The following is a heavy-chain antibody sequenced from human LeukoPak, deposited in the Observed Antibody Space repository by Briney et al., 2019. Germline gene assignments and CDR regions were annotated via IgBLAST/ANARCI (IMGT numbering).Heavy chain of an antibody. CDR1: GGSFSGYY. CDR2: INHSGST. CDR3: ARGLRGGYNSGY. D-gene: IGHD5-24*01. V-gene: IGHV4-34*01. J-gene: IGHJ4*02. Sequence: PSETLSLTCAVYGGSFSGYYWSWIRQPPGKGLEWIGEINHSGSTNYNPSLKSRVTISVDTSKNQFSLKLSSVTAADTAVYYCARGLRGGYNSGYWGQGTLVTVSS.